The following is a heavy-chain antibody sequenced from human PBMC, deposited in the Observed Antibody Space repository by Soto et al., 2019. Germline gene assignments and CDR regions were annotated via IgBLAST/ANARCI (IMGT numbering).Heavy chain of an antibody. CDR3: ARGLLYEGHVDIVATSKAPYYYYGMDV. CDR1: GGSFSGYY. J-gene: IGHJ6*02. CDR2: INHSGST. V-gene: IGHV4-34*01. Sequence: SETLSLTCAVYGGSFSGYYWSWIRQPPGKGLEWIGEINHSGSTNYNPSLKSRVTISVDTSKNQFSLRLSLVTAEDTAVYYCARGLLYEGHVDIVATSKAPYYYYGMDVWGQGTTVTVSS. D-gene: IGHD5-12*01.